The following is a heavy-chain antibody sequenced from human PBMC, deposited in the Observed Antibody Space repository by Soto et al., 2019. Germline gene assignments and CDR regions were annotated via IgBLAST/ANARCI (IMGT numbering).Heavy chain of an antibody. CDR2: INPNGGST. J-gene: IGHJ5*02. V-gene: IGHV1-46*01. CDR1: GYTFINYH. CDR3: ALPKNNLGWYNL. Sequence: QVQVVQSGAEVKKPGASVKVSCKTSGYTFINYHVHWVRQAPGQGLEWMGAINPNGGSTTYAQHLQGRITMTSDASTSTVHMDLSSLRSDDTAVYYCALPKNNLGWYNLWGQGSLVTVS.